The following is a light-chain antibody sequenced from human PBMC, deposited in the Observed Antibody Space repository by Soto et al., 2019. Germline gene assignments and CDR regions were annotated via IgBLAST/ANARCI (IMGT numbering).Light chain of an antibody. CDR1: QSITTW. CDR3: QSYNDYQYI. V-gene: IGKV1-5*03. J-gene: IGKJ2*01. Sequence: DIQMTQSPSTLSASVGDRVTITCRASQSITTWLTWYQQKPGKAPKLLIYKATNLQSGVPSRFSGSGSGTEFSLPSSLLHPVDFATYCCQSYNDYQYIFGQGTKLQIK. CDR2: KAT.